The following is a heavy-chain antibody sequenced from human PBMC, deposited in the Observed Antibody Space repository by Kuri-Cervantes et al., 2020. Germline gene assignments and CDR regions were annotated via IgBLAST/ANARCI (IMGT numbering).Heavy chain of an antibody. J-gene: IGHJ5*02. D-gene: IGHD4-17*01. CDR1: GYSISSGYY. V-gene: IGHV4-38-2*02. Sequence: SQTLSLTCAVSGYSISSGYYWGWIRQPPGKGLEWIGSIYHSGSTYYNSSLKRRVTISEDTSRNQFSLKLSSVTAADTAVYYCARDLGTTVTPQYTWFDPWGQGILVTVSS. CDR2: IYHSGST. CDR3: ARDLGTTVTPQYTWFDP.